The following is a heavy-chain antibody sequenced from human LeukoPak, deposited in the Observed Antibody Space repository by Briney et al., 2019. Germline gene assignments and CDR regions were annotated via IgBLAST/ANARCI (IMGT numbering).Heavy chain of an antibody. CDR1: GGSISSGDYY. J-gene: IGHJ4*02. CDR2: IYYSGST. Sequence: PSETLSLTCTVSGGSISSGDYYWSWIRQPPGKGLEWIGYIYYSGSTYYNPSLKSRVTISVDTSKNQFSLKLSSVTAADTAVYYYARESIVVPAAIDYWGQGTLVTVSS. D-gene: IGHD2-2*01. V-gene: IGHV4-30-4*08. CDR3: ARESIVVPAAIDY.